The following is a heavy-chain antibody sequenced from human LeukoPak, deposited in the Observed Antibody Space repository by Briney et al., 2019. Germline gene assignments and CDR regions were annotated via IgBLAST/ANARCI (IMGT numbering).Heavy chain of an antibody. J-gene: IGHJ4*02. V-gene: IGHV3-23*01. Sequence: GGSLRLSCAASGFTFSSYAMSWVRQAPGKGLEWVSAISGSGGSTYYADSVKGRFTISRDNSKNTLYLQMNGLRAEDTAVYYCAKGCIIVVVADPWGQGTLVTVSP. CDR3: AKGCIIVVVADP. D-gene: IGHD2-15*01. CDR1: GFTFSSYA. CDR2: ISGSGGST.